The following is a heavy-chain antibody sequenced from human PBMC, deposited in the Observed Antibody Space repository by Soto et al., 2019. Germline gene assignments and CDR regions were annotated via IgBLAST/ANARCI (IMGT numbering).Heavy chain of an antibody. CDR1: GFTFSGSA. V-gene: IGHV3-73*01. J-gene: IGHJ4*02. Sequence: GGSLRLSCAASGFTFSGSAMHWVRQASGKGLEWVGRIRSKANSYATAYAASVKGRFTISRDDSKNTAYLQMNSLKTEDTAVYYCTRLTDYGDYSFNYWGQGTLVTVSS. CDR2: IRSKANSYAT. CDR3: TRLTDYGDYSFNY. D-gene: IGHD4-17*01.